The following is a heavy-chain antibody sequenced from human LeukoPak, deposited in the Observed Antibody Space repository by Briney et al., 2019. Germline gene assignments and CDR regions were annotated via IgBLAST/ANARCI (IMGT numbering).Heavy chain of an antibody. CDR3: AKDLSPLYSRSIVFDS. J-gene: IGHJ4*02. CDR1: VFTFSNYV. Sequence: GGSLRLSSAASVFTFSNYVIHWVRQAPRKGREWVALISFEGSNKYYAHSLKGRFTISRDNSKSTLFLQMNSMRTEDTAVFYCAKDLSPLYSRSIVFDSWGQGTLVTVSS. CDR2: ISFEGSNK. D-gene: IGHD6-13*01. V-gene: IGHV3-30*18.